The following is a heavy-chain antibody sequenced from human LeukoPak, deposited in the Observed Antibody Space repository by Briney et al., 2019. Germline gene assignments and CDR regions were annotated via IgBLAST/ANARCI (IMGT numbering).Heavy chain of an antibody. CDR2: IYSTGST. D-gene: IGHD2-21*01. Sequence: SETLSLTCTVSGASTSSSFWSWIRQPPGKGLEWIGYIYSTGSTNYNPSLRGRVTISVDTSKNQFSLKLSSVTAADTVVYYCARGVEGLDWGQGTLVTVSS. CDR3: ARGVEGLD. CDR1: GASTSSSF. J-gene: IGHJ4*02. V-gene: IGHV4-59*12.